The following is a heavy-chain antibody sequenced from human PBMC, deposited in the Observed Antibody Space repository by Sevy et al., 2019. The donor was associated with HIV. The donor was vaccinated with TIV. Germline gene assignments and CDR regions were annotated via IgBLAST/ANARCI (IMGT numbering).Heavy chain of an antibody. CDR1: GFTFRSYA. Sequence: GGSLRLSCSASGFTFRSYAMNWVRQAPGKGLEWVSAITGNGGSTYYADSVKGRFTISRDNPKSTLYRQMNSLRAEDTALYYCAKDLAYESSGYHDYWGQGTLVTVSS. D-gene: IGHD3-22*01. V-gene: IGHV3-23*01. CDR3: AKDLAYESSGYHDY. J-gene: IGHJ4*02. CDR2: ITGNGGST.